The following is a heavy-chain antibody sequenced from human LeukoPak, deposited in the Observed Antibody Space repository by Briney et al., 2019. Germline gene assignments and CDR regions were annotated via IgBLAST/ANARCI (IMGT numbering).Heavy chain of an antibody. J-gene: IGHJ4*02. Sequence: SATLSLTWTVSGGSIISYYWSWVRQPPGKGLEWVGYIYYSGSTNYNPSLKSRVTISVDTSKNQFSLKLSSVTAADTAVYYCAREGYSSSCFDYWGQGTLVTVSS. D-gene: IGHD6-13*01. CDR1: GGSIISYY. CDR2: IYYSGST. V-gene: IGHV4-59*01. CDR3: AREGYSSSCFDY.